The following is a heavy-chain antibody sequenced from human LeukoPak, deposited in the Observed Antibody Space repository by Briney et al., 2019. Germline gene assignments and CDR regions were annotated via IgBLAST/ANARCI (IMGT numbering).Heavy chain of an antibody. CDR1: GGSISSGDYY. V-gene: IGHV4-30-4*08. CDR2: IYYSGST. CDR3: ARAPGRNNWFDP. J-gene: IGHJ5*02. Sequence: SQTLSLTCTVPGGSISSGDYYWSWIRQPPGKGLEWIGYIYYSGSTYYNPSLKSRVTISVDTSKNQFSLKLSSVTAADAAVYYCARAPGRNNWFDPWGQGTLVTVSS.